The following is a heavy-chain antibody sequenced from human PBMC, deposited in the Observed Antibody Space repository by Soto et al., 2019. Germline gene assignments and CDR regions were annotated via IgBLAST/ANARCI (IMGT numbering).Heavy chain of an antibody. Sequence: PSETLSLTCAVSGGSISSGGYSWSWIRQPPGKGLEWIGYIYHSGSTYYNPSLKSRITINPDTSNNQLSLQLNSVTPDDTAVYYCARLIGNSWLDSWGQGILVTVSS. D-gene: IGHD3-16*01. CDR2: IYHSGST. J-gene: IGHJ5*01. CDR3: ARLIGNSWLDS. V-gene: IGHV4-30-2*05. CDR1: GGSISSGGYS.